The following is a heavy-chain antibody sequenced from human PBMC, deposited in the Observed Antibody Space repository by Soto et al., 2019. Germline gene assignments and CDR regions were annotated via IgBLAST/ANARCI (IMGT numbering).Heavy chain of an antibody. D-gene: IGHD3-22*01. CDR3: AKDTRITMIVVVPYDY. CDR2: ISGSGGST. V-gene: IGHV3-23*01. CDR1: GFTFGSYA. J-gene: IGHJ4*02. Sequence: QPGGSLRLSCAASGFTFGSYAMSWVRQAPGKGLEWVSAISGSGGSTYYADSVKGRFTISRDNSKNTLYLQMNSLRAEDTAVYYCAKDTRITMIVVVPYDYWGQGTLVTVS.